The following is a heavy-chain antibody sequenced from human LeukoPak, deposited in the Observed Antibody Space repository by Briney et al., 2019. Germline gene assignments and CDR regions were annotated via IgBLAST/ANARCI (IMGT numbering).Heavy chain of an antibody. J-gene: IGHJ3*01. CDR3: SKDPNGDYVGAFDA. V-gene: IGHV3-23*01. CDR2: ITGSGTGT. Sequence: QPGGSLILSCAASGLTFRSYAVTWGRQTPGKGLEWSSSITGSGTGTQYADSVKGRFTISRDNSKNTVYLQMNSLRAEDTALYYCSKDPNGDYVGAFDAWGQGTMVTVSS. D-gene: IGHD4-17*01. CDR1: GLTFRSYA.